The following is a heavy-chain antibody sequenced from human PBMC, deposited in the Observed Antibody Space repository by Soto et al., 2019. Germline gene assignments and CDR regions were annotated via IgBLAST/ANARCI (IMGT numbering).Heavy chain of an antibody. D-gene: IGHD3-3*01. CDR1: GASITTSY. V-gene: IGHV4-59*01. CDR2: IHHSGSS. J-gene: IGHJ6*03. Sequence: QVQLQESGPGLVKPSGTLSLTCSVSGASITTSYWSWIRQPPGKGLEWIGYIHHSGSSDYNSSLQGRVTISVDTSTHAFSLRLTSVTAADTAVYYCARGLRPPPYYYMDVWGRGTTVTVSS. CDR3: ARGLRPPPYYYMDV.